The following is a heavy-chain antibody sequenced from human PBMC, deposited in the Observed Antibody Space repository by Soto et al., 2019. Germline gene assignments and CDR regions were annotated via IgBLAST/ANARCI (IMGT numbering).Heavy chain of an antibody. CDR3: ARVLPYCSGGSCRMYYFDY. V-gene: IGHV4-31*03. Sequence: SETLSLTCTVSGGSISSGVYYWSWIRQHPGKGLEWIGYIYYSGSTYYNPSLKSRVTISVDTSKNQFSLKLSSVTAADTAVYYCARVLPYCSGGSCRMYYFDYWGQGTLVTVSS. CDR1: GGSISSGVYY. D-gene: IGHD2-15*01. CDR2: IYYSGST. J-gene: IGHJ4*02.